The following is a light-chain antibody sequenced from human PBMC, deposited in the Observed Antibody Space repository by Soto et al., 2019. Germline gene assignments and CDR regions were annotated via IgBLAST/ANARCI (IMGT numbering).Light chain of an antibody. V-gene: IGLV2-14*03. J-gene: IGLJ1*01. CDR1: SSDVGGYNY. CDR2: DVS. Sequence: QSLLTQPASVSGSPRQSITISCTGTSSDVGGYNYVSWYQHHPGKAPKLMIFDVSNRPSGVSNRFSGSKSGNTASLTISGLQPEDEADYYCSSYTTSNTRQIVFGTGTKVTVL. CDR3: SSYTTSNTRQIV.